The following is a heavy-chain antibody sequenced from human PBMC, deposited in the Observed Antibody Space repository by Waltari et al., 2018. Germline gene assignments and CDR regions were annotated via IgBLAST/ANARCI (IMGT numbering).Heavy chain of an antibody. Sequence: QVQLVQSGAEVKKPGASVKVSCKASGYTFTGYYMHWVRQAPGQGLEWRGRINPSSGGTNYAQKFQGGVTMTRDTSISTAYMELSRLRSDDTAVYYCASGAARRNFANWGQGTLVTVSS. CDR3: ASGAARRNFAN. CDR1: GYTFTGYY. D-gene: IGHD6-6*01. V-gene: IGHV1-2*06. CDR2: INPSSGGT. J-gene: IGHJ4*02.